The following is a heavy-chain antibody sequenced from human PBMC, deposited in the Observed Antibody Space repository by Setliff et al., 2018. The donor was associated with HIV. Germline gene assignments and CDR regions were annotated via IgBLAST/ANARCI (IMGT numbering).Heavy chain of an antibody. CDR2: MYYSGNT. CDR3: ASRVYYYDESRILREEGFVP. Sequence: SETLSLTCTVSGVSISNYYWSWIRQPPGKGLEWIGYMYYSGNTNYNPSLKSRVTISVDTSKSQFSLELSSVTAADTAVYYCASRVYYYDESRILREEGFVPWGQGTLVTVSS. V-gene: IGHV4-59*12. D-gene: IGHD3-22*01. CDR1: GVSISNYY. J-gene: IGHJ5*02.